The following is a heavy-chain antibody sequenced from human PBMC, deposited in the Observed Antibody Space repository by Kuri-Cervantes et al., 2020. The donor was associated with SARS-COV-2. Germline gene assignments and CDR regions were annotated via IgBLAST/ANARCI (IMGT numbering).Heavy chain of an antibody. V-gene: IGHV4-39*01. CDR3: GRQASDWHIDY. CDR1: GGSISSSGHC. J-gene: IGHJ4*02. CDR2: IYFSGGT. D-gene: IGHD3-9*01. Sequence: PETRSLTGSVSGGSISSSGHCWGWVRQPPGKGLEWIGSIYFSGGTYYTPSLKSRVTIYVDTSKNQFSLKLTSVTATDTAVYYCGRQASDWHIDYWGQGTLVTVSS.